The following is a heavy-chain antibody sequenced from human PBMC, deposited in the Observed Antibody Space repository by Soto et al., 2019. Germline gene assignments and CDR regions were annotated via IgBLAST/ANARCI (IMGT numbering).Heavy chain of an antibody. CDR3: ASQGLYYYGLDV. J-gene: IGHJ6*02. V-gene: IGHV3-74*01. Sequence: GSLRLSCAASGFPFSTYWMHWVRQAPGKGPVWVSRINNDGSTTRYADSVKGRFTISRDNAKNTLYLQMNSLRAEDTAVYYCASQGLYYYGLDVWGQGTTVTVSS. CDR2: INNDGSTT. CDR1: GFPFSTYW.